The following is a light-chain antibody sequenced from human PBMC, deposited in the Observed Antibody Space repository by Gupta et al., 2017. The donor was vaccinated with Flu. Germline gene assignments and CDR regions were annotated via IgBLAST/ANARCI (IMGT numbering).Light chain of an antibody. CDR3: QQRSLWPPWT. J-gene: IGKJ1*01. V-gene: IGKV3-11*01. CDR1: QSVYSS. Sequence: GATRSFWSSQSVYSSLDWYHQRPGQAPRLLIYYSSNRAACIPARFSGSGSGTDFTLTISSLEPEEFALYYCQQRSLWPPWTFGQGTRVEI. CDR2: YSS.